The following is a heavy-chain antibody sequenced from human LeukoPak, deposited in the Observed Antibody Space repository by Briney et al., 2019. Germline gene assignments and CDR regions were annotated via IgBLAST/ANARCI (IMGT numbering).Heavy chain of an antibody. V-gene: IGHV4-59*01. CDR3: ASGRHNWNYDY. D-gene: IGHD1-20*01. CDR2: IFYSGST. Sequence: SETLSLTCTISGDSIRTFYWSWIRQPPGKGLEWIGYIFYSGSTSYNSSLKSRVTISLDTSKNQFSLRLNSVTPADTAVYYCASGRHNWNYDYWGQGNLVTVSS. CDR1: GDSIRTFY. J-gene: IGHJ4*02.